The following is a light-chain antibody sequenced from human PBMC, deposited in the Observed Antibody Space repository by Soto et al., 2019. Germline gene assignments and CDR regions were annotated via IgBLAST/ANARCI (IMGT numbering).Light chain of an antibody. J-gene: IGKJ2*01. CDR1: QSISSY. CDR3: QQSYSTPRT. Sequence: DIQMTQSPSSLSASIGDRVTLTCRASQSISSYLNWYQQKPGKAPKLLMYAASSLQSGVPSRFSGSGSGTDFTLTISSLQPEDFATYYCQQSYSTPRTFGQGTRLEIK. CDR2: AAS. V-gene: IGKV1-39*01.